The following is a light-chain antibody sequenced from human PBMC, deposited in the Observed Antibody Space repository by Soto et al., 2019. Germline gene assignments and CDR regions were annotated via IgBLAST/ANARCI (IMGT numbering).Light chain of an antibody. CDR3: AAWDDSLNGHWV. J-gene: IGLJ3*02. CDR1: SSNIGSNT. CDR2: NNN. V-gene: IGLV1-44*01. Sequence: QSVLTQPPSASGTPGQRVTISCSGSSSNIGSNTVKWYQQLPGTAPKLLIYNNNQRPSGVPDRFSGSKSGTSASLAISGLQSEEEADYYCAAWDDSLNGHWVFGGGTKLTVL.